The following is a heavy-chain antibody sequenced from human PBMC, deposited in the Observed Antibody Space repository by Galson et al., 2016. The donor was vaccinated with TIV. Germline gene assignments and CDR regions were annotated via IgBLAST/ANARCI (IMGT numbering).Heavy chain of an antibody. V-gene: IGHV1-2*02. J-gene: IGHJ4*01. CDR2: INPNGGDT. CDR1: GYPFAGQY. D-gene: IGHD4-17*01. Sequence: SVKVSCKASGYPFAGQYLHWVRQAPGQGLEWMGWINPNGGDTNYAQKFQNRVTMTRDTSISTAYMELSGLRSDDTAVYYCARDLMTSVTTPFDFWGQGTLVTVSS. CDR3: ARDLMTSVTTPFDF.